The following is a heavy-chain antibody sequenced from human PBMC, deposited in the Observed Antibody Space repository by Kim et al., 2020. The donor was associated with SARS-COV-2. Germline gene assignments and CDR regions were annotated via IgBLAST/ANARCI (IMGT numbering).Heavy chain of an antibody. CDR1: GGSISSYY. D-gene: IGHD4-4*01. CDR3: ARDQYYSGWFDP. J-gene: IGHJ5*02. CDR2: IYYSGST. Sequence: SETLSLTCTVSGGSISSYYWSWIRQPPGKGLEWIGYIYYSGSTNYNPSLKSRVTISVDTSKNQFSLKLSSVTAADTAVYYCARDQYYSGWFDPWGQGTLVTVSS. V-gene: IGHV4-59*01.